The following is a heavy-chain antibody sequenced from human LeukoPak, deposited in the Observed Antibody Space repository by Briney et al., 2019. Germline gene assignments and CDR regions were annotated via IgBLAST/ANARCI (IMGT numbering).Heavy chain of an antibody. J-gene: IGHJ4*02. D-gene: IGHD6-13*01. CDR3: VTSTGQQFIPYDY. Sequence: GGPWGLSCAASGFNASSNNMTWIRQAPEKGLEWVSLIYGADAAYYAESVRGRFMISRDNLKNTLFLQMKSLRVEDTAVYYCVTSTGQQFIPYDYWGQGTHVTVSS. CDR1: GFNASSNN. V-gene: IGHV3-66*02. CDR2: IYGADAA.